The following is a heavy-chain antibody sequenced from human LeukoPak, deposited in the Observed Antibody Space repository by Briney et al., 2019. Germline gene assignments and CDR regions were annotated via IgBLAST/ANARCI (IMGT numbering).Heavy chain of an antibody. V-gene: IGHV4-39*06. CDR2: IYYSGST. CDR3: ARRHITMVRGFDY. J-gene: IGHJ4*02. Sequence: SETLSLTCTVSGGSISSSSYYWGWIRQPPGKGLEWIGSIYYSGSTYYNPSLKSRVTISVDTSKNQFPLKLSSVTAADTAVYYCARRHITMVRGFDYWGQGTLVTVSS. D-gene: IGHD3-10*01. CDR1: GGSISSSSYY.